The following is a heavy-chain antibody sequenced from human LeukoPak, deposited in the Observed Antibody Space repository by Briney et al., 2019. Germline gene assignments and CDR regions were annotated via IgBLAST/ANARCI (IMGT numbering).Heavy chain of an antibody. CDR1: GGSFSGYY. V-gene: IGHV4-34*01. CDR3: ARGHGVYGDYNPFDP. J-gene: IGHJ5*02. CDR2: INHSGST. Sequence: SSETLSLTCAVYGGSFSGYYWSWIRQPPGKGLEWIGEINHSGSTNHNPSLKSRVTISVDTSKNQFSLKLSSVTAADTAVYYCARGHGVYGDYNPFDPWGQGTLVTVSS. D-gene: IGHD4-17*01.